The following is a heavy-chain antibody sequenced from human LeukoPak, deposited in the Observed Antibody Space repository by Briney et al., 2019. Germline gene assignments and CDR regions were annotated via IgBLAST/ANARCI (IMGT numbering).Heavy chain of an antibody. Sequence: SETLSLTCTVSGGSISSYYWSWIRQPPGKGLEWIGYIYYSGSTNYNPSLKSRVTISLDTSKNQFSLKLSSVTAADTAVYYCARAVDCSSTSCHGIDGMDVWGQGTTVTVSS. V-gene: IGHV4-59*12. CDR3: ARAVDCSSTSCHGIDGMDV. J-gene: IGHJ6*02. CDR1: GGSISSYY. CDR2: IYYSGST. D-gene: IGHD2-2*01.